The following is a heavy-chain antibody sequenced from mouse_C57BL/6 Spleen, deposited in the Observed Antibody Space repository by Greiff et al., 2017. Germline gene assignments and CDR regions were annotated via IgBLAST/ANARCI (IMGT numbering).Heavy chain of an antibody. V-gene: IGHV1-64*01. CDR3: ARVGFITTVVAPYYYAMDY. D-gene: IGHD1-1*01. CDR1: GYTFTSYW. J-gene: IGHJ4*01. CDR2: IHPNSGST. Sequence: QVQLQQPGAELVKPGASVKLSCKASGYTFTSYWMHWVKQRPGQGLEWIGMIHPNSGSTNYNEKFKSKATLTVDKSSSTAYMQLSSLTSEDSAVYYCARVGFITTVVAPYYYAMDYWGQGTSVTVSS.